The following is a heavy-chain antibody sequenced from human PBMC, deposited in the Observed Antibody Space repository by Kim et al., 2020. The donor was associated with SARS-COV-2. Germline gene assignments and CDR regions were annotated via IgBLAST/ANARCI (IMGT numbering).Heavy chain of an antibody. D-gene: IGHD3-9*01. J-gene: IGHJ4*02. CDR1: GFTFSSYA. CDR2: ISYDGSNK. CDR3: ARELGTYYDILTGYSD. V-gene: IGHV3-30*04. Sequence: GGSLRLSCAASGFTFSSYAMHWVRQAPGKGLEWVAVISYDGSNKYYADSVKGRFTISRDNSKNTLYLQMNSLRAEDTAVYYCARELGTYYDILTGYSDWGQGTLVTVSS.